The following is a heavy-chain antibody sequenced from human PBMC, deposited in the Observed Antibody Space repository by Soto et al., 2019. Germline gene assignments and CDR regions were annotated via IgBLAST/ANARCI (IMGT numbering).Heavy chain of an antibody. CDR2: ISASGGST. J-gene: IGHJ4*02. Sequence: EVQLLESGGGLEQPGGSLRLSCAASGFTFDSFAMTWVRQAPGKGLEWVSAISASGGSTFYADSLKGRFTISRDSSTNTLYLQMNSPRAEVTAIYYGARGAAMPDSWGQGTVVTVSS. D-gene: IGHD2-2*01. V-gene: IGHV3-23*01. CDR3: ARGAAMPDS. CDR1: GFTFDSFA.